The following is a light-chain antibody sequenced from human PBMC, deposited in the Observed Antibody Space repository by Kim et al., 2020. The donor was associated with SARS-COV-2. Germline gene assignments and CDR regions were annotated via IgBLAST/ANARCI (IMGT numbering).Light chain of an antibody. CDR1: SNNY. J-gene: IGKJ4*01. CDR3: QQYGSSSPT. V-gene: IGKV3-20*01. CDR2: GAS. Sequence: SNNYLAWFQRKPGQAPRLLIYGASSRATGIPDRFGGSGSGTDFTLTISRLEPEDFAVYYCQQYGSSSPTFGGGTKVDIK.